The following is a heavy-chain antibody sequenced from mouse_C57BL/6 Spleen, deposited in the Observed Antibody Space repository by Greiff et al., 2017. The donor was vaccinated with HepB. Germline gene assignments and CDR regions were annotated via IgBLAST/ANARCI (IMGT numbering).Heavy chain of an antibody. J-gene: IGHJ2*01. CDR1: GFTFSDFY. Sequence: EVKLMESGGGLVQSGRSLRLSCATSGFTFSDFYMEWVRQAPGKGLEWIAASRNKANDYTTEYSASVKGRFIVSRDTSQSILYLQMNALRAEDTAIYYCARDLLGGFDYWGQGTTLTVSS. CDR2: SRNKANDYTT. CDR3: ARDLLGGFDY. D-gene: IGHD2-1*01. V-gene: IGHV7-1*01.